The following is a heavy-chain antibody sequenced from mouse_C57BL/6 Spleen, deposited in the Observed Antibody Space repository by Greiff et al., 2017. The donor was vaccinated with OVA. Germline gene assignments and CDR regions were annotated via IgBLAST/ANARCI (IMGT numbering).Heavy chain of an antibody. J-gene: IGHJ3*01. CDR2: ISNGGGST. D-gene: IGHD2-5*01. CDR1: GFTFSDYY. CDR3: ARPPYYSNDWFAY. V-gene: IGHV5-12*01. Sequence: EVQRVESGGGLVQPGGSLKLSCAASGFTFSDYYMYWVRQTPEKRLEWVAYISNGGGSTYYPDTVKGRFTISRDNAKNTLYLQMSRLKSEDTAMYYCARPPYYSNDWFAYWGQGTLVTVSA.